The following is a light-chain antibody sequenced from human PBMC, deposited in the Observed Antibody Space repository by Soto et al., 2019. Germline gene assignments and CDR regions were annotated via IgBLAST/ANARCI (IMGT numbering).Light chain of an antibody. CDR3: QQYGSSPWT. CDR1: QIVSTN. V-gene: IGKV3-20*01. J-gene: IGKJ1*01. CDR2: DAS. Sequence: EIVMTQFPATLSESPGERVTLSCRASQIVSTNVACYQQKPGEAPRLLILDASARAVDIPGRFSGSVSGTEFTLTISRLGPEDFALYYCQQYGSSPWTFGQGTKVDI.